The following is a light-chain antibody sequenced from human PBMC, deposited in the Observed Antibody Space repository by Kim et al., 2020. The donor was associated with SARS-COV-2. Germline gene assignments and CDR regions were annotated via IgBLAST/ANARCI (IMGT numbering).Light chain of an antibody. J-gene: IGKJ2*01. CDR3: QHYESYPYT. CDR1: QSISSH. CDR2: KAS. Sequence: DIQMTQSPSTLSASVGDRVTISCRASQSISSHLAWYQQKPGKAPNLLIYKASTLESGVPLRFSGSGSGTEFTLTINSLQPDDFGAYYCQHYESYPYTFGQGTKLEIK. V-gene: IGKV1-5*03.